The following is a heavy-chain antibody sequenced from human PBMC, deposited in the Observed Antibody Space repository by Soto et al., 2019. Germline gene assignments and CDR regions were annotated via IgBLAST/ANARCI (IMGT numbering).Heavy chain of an antibody. V-gene: IGHV1-2*02. Sequence: QLHLVQSGAVVKKPGASVTVSCSASGYPVTAYYMHWVRQAPGRGLEWMGGINPATGAAKYTQTFHGRVPLPRDTSTSTVFMELSGLTSEDTAVFYCARGGGVGVAGSAAFDMWGQGTLVTVSS. CDR2: INPATGAA. D-gene: IGHD3-3*01. J-gene: IGHJ3*02. CDR3: ARGGGVGVAGSAAFDM. CDR1: GYPVTAYY.